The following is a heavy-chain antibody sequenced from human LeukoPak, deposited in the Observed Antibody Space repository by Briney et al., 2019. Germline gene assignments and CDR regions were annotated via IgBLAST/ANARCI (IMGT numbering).Heavy chain of an antibody. V-gene: IGHV4-34*01. Sequence: KTSETLSLTCAVSGGSFSGYYWSWIRQPPGKGLEWIGEINHSGSTNYNPSLKSRVTTSVDTSKNQFSLQLSSVTAADTAVYYCARGRRYLGWSRQYYFDYWGQGTLVTVSS. D-gene: IGHD3-9*01. J-gene: IGHJ4*02. CDR1: GGSFSGYY. CDR2: INHSGST. CDR3: ARGRRYLGWSRQYYFDY.